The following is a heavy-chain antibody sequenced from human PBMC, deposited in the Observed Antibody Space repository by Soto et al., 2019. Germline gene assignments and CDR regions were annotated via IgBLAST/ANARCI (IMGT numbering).Heavy chain of an antibody. Sequence: SETLSLTCAVYGGSFSGYYWSWIRQPPGKGLEWIGEINHSGSTNYNPSLKSRVTISVDTSKNQFSLKLSSVTAADTAVYYCARGFTRITMVRGVKGKGFFDYWGQGTLVTVSS. J-gene: IGHJ4*02. D-gene: IGHD3-10*01. V-gene: IGHV4-34*01. CDR3: ARGFTRITMVRGVKGKGFFDY. CDR2: INHSGST. CDR1: GGSFSGYY.